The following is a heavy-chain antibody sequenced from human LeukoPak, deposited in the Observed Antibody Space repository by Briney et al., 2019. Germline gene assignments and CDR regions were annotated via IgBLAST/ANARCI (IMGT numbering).Heavy chain of an antibody. CDR2: IYYSGST. J-gene: IGHJ3*02. Sequence: SGTLSLTCTVSGGSISSYYWSWIRQPPGKGLEWIGYIYYSGSTNYNPSLKSRVTISVDTSKNQFSLKLSSVTAADTAVYHCAGGDDAFDIWGQGTMVTVSS. CDR1: GGSISSYY. CDR3: AGGDDAFDI. V-gene: IGHV4-59*01.